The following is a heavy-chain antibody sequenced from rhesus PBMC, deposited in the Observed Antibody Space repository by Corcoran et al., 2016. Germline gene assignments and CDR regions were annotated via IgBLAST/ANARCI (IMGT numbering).Heavy chain of an antibody. CDR2: INGNRGST. Sequence: QVLLQESGPGLVKPSETLSLTCAVSGGSFSSYWWSWLRQPPGKGLEWIGEINGNRGSTNYNPSLKNRVTISIDTSKNQFSLKLSSVTAADTAVYYCASPPPYCSGIYCAGGYFEFWGQGALVTVSS. J-gene: IGHJ1*01. V-gene: IGHV4-80*01. CDR3: ASPPPYCSGIYCAGGYFEF. CDR1: GGSFSSYW. D-gene: IGHD2-27*01.